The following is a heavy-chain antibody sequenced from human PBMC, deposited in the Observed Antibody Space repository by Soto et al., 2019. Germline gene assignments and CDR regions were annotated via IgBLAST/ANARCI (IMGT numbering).Heavy chain of an antibody. D-gene: IGHD3-22*01. CDR2: TYYRSKWYN. CDR3: ARITMIVVVITTYFHY. Sequence: SQTLSLTCAISGDSVSSNSAAWNWIRQSPSRGLEWLGRTYYRSKWYNDYAVSVKSRITINPDTSKNQFSLQLNSVTPEDTAVYYCARITMIVVVITTYFHYSGPGTMVTVYS. J-gene: IGHJ4*02. V-gene: IGHV6-1*01. CDR1: GDSVSSNSAA.